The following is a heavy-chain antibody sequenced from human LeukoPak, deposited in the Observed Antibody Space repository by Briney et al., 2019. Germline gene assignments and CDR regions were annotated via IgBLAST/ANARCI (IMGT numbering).Heavy chain of an antibody. V-gene: IGHV1-69*06. CDR2: IIPIFGTA. CDR1: GGTFSSYA. D-gene: IGHD4-17*01. CDR3: ARGRSGEGYFYYYYMDV. J-gene: IGHJ6*03. Sequence: GGSVKVSCKASGGTFSSYAISWVRQAPGQGLEWMRGIIPIFGTANYAQKFQGRVTITADKSTSTAYMELSSLRSEDTAVYYCARGRSGEGYFYYYYMDVWGKGTTVTVSS.